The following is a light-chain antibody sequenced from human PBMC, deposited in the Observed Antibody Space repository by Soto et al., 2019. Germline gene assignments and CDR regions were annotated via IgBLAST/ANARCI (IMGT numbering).Light chain of an antibody. J-gene: IGKJ1*01. CDR1: QSLLASSNNRDF. CDR3: QQYYGGPLT. Sequence: DIVMTQSPDSLAVSLGERATINCKSSQSLLASSNNRDFLAWYQQKPGQPPKLLINWASARASGVPDRFSGRGSGTDFTLNISSLQAEDVAVYYCQQYYGGPLTFGQGTRVEIK. V-gene: IGKV4-1*01. CDR2: WAS.